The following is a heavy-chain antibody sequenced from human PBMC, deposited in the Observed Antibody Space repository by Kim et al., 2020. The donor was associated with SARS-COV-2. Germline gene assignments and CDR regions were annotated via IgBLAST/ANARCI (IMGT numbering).Heavy chain of an antibody. V-gene: IGHV1-69*13. J-gene: IGHJ4*02. CDR3: AREIKGLLWFGEFSTTYFDY. CDR1: GGTFSSYA. Sequence: SVKVSCKASGGTFSSYAISWVRQAPGQGLEWMGGIIPIFGTANYAQKFQGRVTITADESTSTAYMELSSLRSEDTAVYYCAREIKGLLWFGEFSTTYFDYWGQGTLGTVSS. D-gene: IGHD3-10*01. CDR2: IIPIFGTA.